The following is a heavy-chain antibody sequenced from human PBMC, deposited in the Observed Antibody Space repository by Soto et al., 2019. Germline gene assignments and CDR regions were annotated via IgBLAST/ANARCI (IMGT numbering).Heavy chain of an antibody. CDR3: ARDGSAVAEN. D-gene: IGHD6-19*01. CDR1: GYTFSAFL. CDR2: INSDGSTT. Sequence: VQLVESRGGLVQPGGSLRLACAASGYTFSAFLMHWVRQVPGKGLVWVSRINSDGSTTDYADSVKGRFTISRDNAKNTLYLQMNNLRAEDTAVYYCARDGSAVAENWGRGTLVTVSS. V-gene: IGHV3-74*01. J-gene: IGHJ4*02.